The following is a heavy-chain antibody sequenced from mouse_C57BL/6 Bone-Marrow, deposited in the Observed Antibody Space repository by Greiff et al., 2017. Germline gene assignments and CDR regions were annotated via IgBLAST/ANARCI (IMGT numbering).Heavy chain of an antibody. J-gene: IGHJ2*01. CDR3: TTVVHY. Sequence: VQLQQSGAELVRPGASVKLSCTASGFNIKDDYMHWVKQRPEQGLEWIGWIDPENGDTEYASKFQGKATITADTSSNTSYLQLSSLTSAATSVYYCTTVVHYWGQGPALSVSS. CDR2: IDPENGDT. D-gene: IGHD1-1*01. CDR1: GFNIKDDY. V-gene: IGHV14-4*01.